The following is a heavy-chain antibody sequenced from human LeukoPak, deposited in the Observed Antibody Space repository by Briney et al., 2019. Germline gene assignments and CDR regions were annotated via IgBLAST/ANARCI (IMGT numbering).Heavy chain of an antibody. D-gene: IGHD5-18*01. Sequence: GGSLRLSCAASGFTFSSYGMHWVRQAPGKGLEWVAVISYDGSNKYYADSVKGRFTISRDNSKNTLYLQMNSLRAEDTAVYYCAKETRGYSYGYPWGYYYYGMDVWGQGTTVTVSS. J-gene: IGHJ6*02. CDR3: AKETRGYSYGYPWGYYYYGMDV. CDR1: GFTFSSYG. CDR2: ISYDGSNK. V-gene: IGHV3-30*18.